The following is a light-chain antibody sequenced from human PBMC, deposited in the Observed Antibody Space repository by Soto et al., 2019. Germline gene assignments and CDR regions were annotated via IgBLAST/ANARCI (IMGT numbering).Light chain of an antibody. CDR2: KAS. J-gene: IGKJ4*01. CDR1: QSINSW. V-gene: IGKV1-5*03. Sequence: DLQMTQSPSTLSASVGDRVTISCRASQSINSWLAWYQQKPGKAPKFLIHKASSLESGVPSRFSGSGSGTEFTLTISSLQPDDFAIYYCQQYESYPITFGGGTKVEIK. CDR3: QQYESYPIT.